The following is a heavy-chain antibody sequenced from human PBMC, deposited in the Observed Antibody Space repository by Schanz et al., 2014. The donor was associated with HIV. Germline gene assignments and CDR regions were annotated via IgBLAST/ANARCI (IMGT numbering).Heavy chain of an antibody. V-gene: IGHV3-23*01. CDR2: ISESGGRS. D-gene: IGHD3-22*01. J-gene: IGHJ3*02. CDR1: GFTFNNYA. Sequence: EVQLLDSGGGLVQPGGSLRLSCVASGFTFNNYAMTWVRQAPGKGLEWVSSISESGGRSYYADSVNGRFTISRDNSKNTLYLQMNSLRAEDTAVYYCVHDDSDNDGFDMWGQGTMVTVS. CDR3: VHDDSDNDGFDM.